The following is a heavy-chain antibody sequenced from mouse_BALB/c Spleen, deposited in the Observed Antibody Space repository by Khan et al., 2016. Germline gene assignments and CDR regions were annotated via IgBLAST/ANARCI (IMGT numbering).Heavy chain of an antibody. D-gene: IGHD4-1*01. CDR3: ARGLGVFDY. V-gene: IGHV14-3*02. Sequence: IQLVQSGAELVKPGATVKLSCTASGFNIKDTYMHWVKQRPEQGLEWIGRIDPANGNTKYDPKFQGKATITADTSSNTAYLQLSSLTSEDTAVYYCARGLGVFDYWGQGTTLTVSS. CDR1: GFNIKDTY. J-gene: IGHJ2*01. CDR2: IDPANGNT.